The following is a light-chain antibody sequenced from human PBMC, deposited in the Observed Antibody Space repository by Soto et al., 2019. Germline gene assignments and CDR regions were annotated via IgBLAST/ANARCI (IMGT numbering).Light chain of an antibody. CDR3: SSYATSTTVL. V-gene: IGLV2-14*03. J-gene: IGLJ2*01. Sequence: QSALTQPASVYGSPGQSITISCTGTSSDVGGYNYVSWYQQHPGRAPQLMIYDVSHRPSGVSNRFSGSRSGNTASLTISGLQAEDEADYYCSSYATSTTVLFGGGTKLTVL. CDR2: DVS. CDR1: SSDVGGYNY.